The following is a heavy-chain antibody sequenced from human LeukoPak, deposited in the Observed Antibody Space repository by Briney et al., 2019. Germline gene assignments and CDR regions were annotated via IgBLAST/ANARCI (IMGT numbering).Heavy chain of an antibody. CDR3: ARGLYSSSWEPFDP. CDR1: GYTFTSDG. V-gene: IGHV1-18*01. CDR2: ISVYNGNT. Sequence: ASVKVSCKASGYTFTSDGISWVRQAPGQGLEWMGWISVYNGNTNYAQKLQGRVTMTTDTSTSTAYMELRSLRSDDTAVYYCARGLYSSSWEPFDPWGQGTQVTVSS. J-gene: IGHJ5*02. D-gene: IGHD6-13*01.